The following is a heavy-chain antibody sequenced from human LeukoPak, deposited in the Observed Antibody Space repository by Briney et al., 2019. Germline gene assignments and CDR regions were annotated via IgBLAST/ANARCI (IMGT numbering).Heavy chain of an antibody. CDR1: GFTFSSYS. CDR2: ITSSSSYI. J-gene: IGHJ4*02. D-gene: IGHD5-18*01. V-gene: IGHV3-21*01. CDR3: ARDSYTAMAMFDY. Sequence: GGSLRLSCAASGFTFSSYSMNWVRQAPGKGLEWVSSITSSSSYIYYADSVKGRFTVSRDNAKNSLYLQMNSLRAEDTAVYCCARDSYTAMAMFDYWGQGTLVTVSS.